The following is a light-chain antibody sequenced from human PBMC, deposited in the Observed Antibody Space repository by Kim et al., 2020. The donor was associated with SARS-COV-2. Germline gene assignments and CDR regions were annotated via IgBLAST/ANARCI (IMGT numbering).Light chain of an antibody. CDR2: GTS. Sequence: VIMTQSPAIVSVSPGERATLSGRASQSVNNKLAWYQQKPGQPPRLLIYGTSARAVGVPARFSGSGSGTEFTLTINSLESEDFAVYYCQQYDNWPPVTFGGGTKLEI. CDR3: QQYDNWPPVT. J-gene: IGKJ4*01. V-gene: IGKV3-15*01. CDR1: QSVNNK.